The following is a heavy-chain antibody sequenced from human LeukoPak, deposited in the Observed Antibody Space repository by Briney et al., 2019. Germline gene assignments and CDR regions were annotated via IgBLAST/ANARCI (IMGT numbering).Heavy chain of an antibody. CDR1: GFAFTRYV. V-gene: IGHV3-23*01. D-gene: IGHD3-10*01. CDR3: ARSERRAPSGHFDP. Sequence: GGSLRLSCTASGFAFTRYVMTWVRQAPGRGLEWVSAISGSGGSTYYADSVKGRFTISRDNAKNSLYLQMNSLRAEDTAVYYCARSERRAPSGHFDPWGQGTLVTVSS. CDR2: ISGSGGST. J-gene: IGHJ5*02.